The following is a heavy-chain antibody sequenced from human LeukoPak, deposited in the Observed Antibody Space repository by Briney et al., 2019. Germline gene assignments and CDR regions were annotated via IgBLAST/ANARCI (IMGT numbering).Heavy chain of an antibody. D-gene: IGHD6-13*01. Sequence: PGGSLRLSCAASGFTFDDYAMHWVRQAPGKGLEWVSGISWNSGSIGYADSVKGRFTISRDNAKNSLYLQMNSLRAEDTAVYYCARDKGGIAGNFDYWGQGTLVTVSS. CDR2: ISWNSGSI. CDR3: ARDKGGIAGNFDY. V-gene: IGHV3-9*01. CDR1: GFTFDDYA. J-gene: IGHJ4*02.